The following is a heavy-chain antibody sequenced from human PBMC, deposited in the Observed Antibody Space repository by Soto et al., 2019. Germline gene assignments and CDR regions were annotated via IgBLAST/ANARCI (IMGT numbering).Heavy chain of an antibody. CDR1: GGTFSSYA. V-gene: IGHV1-69*01. CDR3: ASCYDSSGYYYSWFDP. CDR2: IIPIFGTA. Sequence: QVQLVQSGAEVKKPGSSVKVSYKASGGTFSSYAISWVRQAPGQGLEWMGGIIPIFGTANYAQKFQGRVTITADESTSTAYMELSSLRSEDTAVYYCASCYDSSGYYYSWFDPWGQGTLVTVSS. J-gene: IGHJ5*02. D-gene: IGHD3-22*01.